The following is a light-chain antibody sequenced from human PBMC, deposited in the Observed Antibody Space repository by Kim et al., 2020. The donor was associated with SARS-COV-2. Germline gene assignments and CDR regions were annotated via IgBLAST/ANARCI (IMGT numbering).Light chain of an antibody. CDR2: GTS. V-gene: IGKV3-20*01. J-gene: IGKJ5*01. Sequence: TLSLSPGERATFSCRASQTISRDNLAWYQHKPGQAPRLLIYGTSRRAAGIPDRFSGSGSGTDFTLTISRLEPADFAVYFCQRHGTFGQGTRLEIK. CDR1: QTISRDN. CDR3: QRHGT.